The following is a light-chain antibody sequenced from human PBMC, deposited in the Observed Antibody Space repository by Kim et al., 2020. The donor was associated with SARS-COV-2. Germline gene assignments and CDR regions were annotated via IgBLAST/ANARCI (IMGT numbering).Light chain of an antibody. J-gene: IGKJ2*01. CDR2: DAS. Sequence: EIVLTQFPATLSLSPGETATLSCRASQSVSNFLAWYQQKPGQAPRLLIYDASNRAPGIPDRFSGIGSGTDFTLTISSLEPEDFAVYYCQQRTNWPPFTFGRGTKLEIK. CDR1: QSVSNF. CDR3: QQRTNWPPFT. V-gene: IGKV3-11*01.